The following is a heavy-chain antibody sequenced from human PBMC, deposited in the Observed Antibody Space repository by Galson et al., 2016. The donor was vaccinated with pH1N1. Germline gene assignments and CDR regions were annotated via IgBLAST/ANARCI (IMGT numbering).Heavy chain of an antibody. CDR3: ARMGSIETLFDD. CDR2: IIPVLGTP. CDR1: GDNFNFFA. J-gene: IGHJ4*02. Sequence: SVKVSCKASGDNFNFFAISWVRQAPGQGLEWLGGIIPVLGTPTYAQRFQGRVTITADRTTTTGYLELSSLTSEDTAGYYCARMGSIETLFDDWGPGTLLSVSP. V-gene: IGHV1-69*10. D-gene: IGHD3-16*01.